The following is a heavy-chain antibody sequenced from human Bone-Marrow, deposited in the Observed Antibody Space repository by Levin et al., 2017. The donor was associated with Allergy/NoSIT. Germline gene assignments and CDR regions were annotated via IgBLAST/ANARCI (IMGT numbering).Heavy chain of an antibody. CDR2: ISSSGSDM. Sequence: PGGSLRLSCTVSGFTFSIYSINWVRQAPGKGLEWVSSISSSGSDMYYVDSVKGRFTISRDNAKNSLTLQMNSLGAEDTAVYYCARGIIGDVRVAHKEAFDIWGQGTMVSVSS. CDR1: GFTFSIYS. CDR3: ARGIIGDVRVAHKEAFDI. D-gene: IGHD2-8*02. V-gene: IGHV3-21*01. J-gene: IGHJ3*02.